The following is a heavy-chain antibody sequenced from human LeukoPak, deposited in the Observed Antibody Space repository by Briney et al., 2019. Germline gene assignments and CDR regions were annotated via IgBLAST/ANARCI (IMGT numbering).Heavy chain of an antibody. CDR1: GGSFSGYY. V-gene: IGHV4-34*01. J-gene: IGHJ5*02. Sequence: SETLSLTCAVSGGSFSGYYWSWIRQPPGKGLELIGEINHSGSTNYNPSLKSRVTISVDTSKNQFSLKLSSVTAADTAVYYCARGSSSWTYNWFDPWGQGTLVTVSS. CDR3: ARGSSSWTYNWFDP. CDR2: INHSGST. D-gene: IGHD6-13*01.